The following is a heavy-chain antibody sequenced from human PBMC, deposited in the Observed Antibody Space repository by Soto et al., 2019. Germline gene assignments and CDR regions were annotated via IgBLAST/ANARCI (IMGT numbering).Heavy chain of an antibody. CDR1: GFTFSSYW. D-gene: IGHD2-15*01. CDR3: TREAVGYCSGGSCYSWYYYYYGMDV. J-gene: IGHJ6*02. Sequence: GSLRLSCAASGFTFSSYWMSWVRQAPGKGLEWVANIKQDGSEKCYVDSVKGRFTISRDNAKNSLYLQMNSLRAEDTAVYYCTREAVGYCSGGSCYSWYYYYYGMDVWGQGTTVTVSS. CDR2: IKQDGSEK. V-gene: IGHV3-7*01.